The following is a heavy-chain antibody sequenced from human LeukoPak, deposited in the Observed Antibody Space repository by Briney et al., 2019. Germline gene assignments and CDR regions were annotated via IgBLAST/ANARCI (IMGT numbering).Heavy chain of an antibody. J-gene: IGHJ5*02. V-gene: IGHV1-2*02. CDR3: ARNRPRSSPFDP. Sequence: ASVKVSCKASGYTFTGYYMRWVRQAPGQGLEWMGWINPNSGGTNYAQKFQGRVTMTRDTSISTAYMELSRLRSDDTAVYYCARNRPRSSPFDPWGQGTLVTVSS. CDR2: INPNSGGT. D-gene: IGHD6-13*01. CDR1: GYTFTGYY.